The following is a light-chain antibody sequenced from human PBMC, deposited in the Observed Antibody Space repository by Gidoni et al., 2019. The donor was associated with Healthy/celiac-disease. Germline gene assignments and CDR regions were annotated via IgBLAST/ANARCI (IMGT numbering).Light chain of an antibody. CDR1: SSNIGAGYD. CDR2: GNS. V-gene: IGLV1-40*01. CDR3: QSYDSSLSGSV. J-gene: IGLJ2*01. Sequence: QSVLTQPPPVSGAPGQSVTISCTGSSSNIGAGYDVHWYQQLPGTAPKLLIYGNSNRPSGVPDRYSGSKSGTSASLAITGLQAEDEADYYCQSYDSSLSGSVFGGGTKLTVL.